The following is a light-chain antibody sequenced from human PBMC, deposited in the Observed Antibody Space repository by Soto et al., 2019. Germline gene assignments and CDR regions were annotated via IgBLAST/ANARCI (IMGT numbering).Light chain of an antibody. V-gene: IGKV3-15*01. CDR2: GAS. J-gene: IGKJ2*01. CDR1: QSVSSN. Sequence: EIVMTQSPATLSVSPGGRATLSCRASQSVSSNLAWYQQKPGQAPRLLIYGASTRATAIPARFSGSGSGTEFTLTISNLQSEDFAVYYCQQYNTWPPKYTFGQGTKLEIK. CDR3: QQYNTWPPKYT.